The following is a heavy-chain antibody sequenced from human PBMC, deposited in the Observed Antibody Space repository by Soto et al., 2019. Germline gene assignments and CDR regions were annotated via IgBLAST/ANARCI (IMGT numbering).Heavy chain of an antibody. J-gene: IGHJ4*02. CDR1: GYSISSSNW. CDR2: NSGTT. V-gene: IGHV4-28*01. D-gene: IGHD2-8*01. Sequence: QVQLQESGPGLVKPSDTLSLTCAVSGYSISSSNWWGWIRQPPGKGLEWIGYNSGTTYYNPSLKSRVTMSVDTSKNQVSLKLTSVTAVDTAVYYCARSEIQGTIDYWGQGTLVTVSS. CDR3: ARSEIQGTIDY.